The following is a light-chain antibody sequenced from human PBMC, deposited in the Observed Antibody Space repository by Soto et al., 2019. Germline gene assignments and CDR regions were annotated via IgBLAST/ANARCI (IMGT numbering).Light chain of an antibody. CDR3: QSLGTGIQV. V-gene: IGLV4-69*01. Sequence: QPVLTQSPSASASLGASVKLTCTLSSGYSTYAIAWHQQQSEKGPRFLMKINYDGSHSKGDGFFDRFSGSSSGAERHLTISSLQSEDEADYYCQSLGTGIQVFSGGTKLTVL. CDR1: SGYSTYA. CDR2: INYDGSH. J-gene: IGLJ3*02.